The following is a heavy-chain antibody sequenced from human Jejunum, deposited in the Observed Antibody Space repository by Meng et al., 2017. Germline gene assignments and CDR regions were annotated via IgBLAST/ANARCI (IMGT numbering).Heavy chain of an antibody. J-gene: IGHJ6*02. CDR2: VKEDGSEE. V-gene: IGHV3-7*01. Sequence: GESLKISCAASGFTFSSYWMNWVRQAPGKGLEWVASVKEDGSEEYYVDSVKGRFTISRDNAKHSLYLQMNSLRAEHTAVYYCARTYYDFLSGYYSSYYYGVDVWGQGTMVTVSS. CDR1: GFTFSSYW. D-gene: IGHD3-3*01. CDR3: ARTYYDFLSGYYSSYYYGVDV.